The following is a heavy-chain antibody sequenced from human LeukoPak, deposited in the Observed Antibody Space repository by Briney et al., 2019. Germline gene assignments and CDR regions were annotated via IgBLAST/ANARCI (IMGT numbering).Heavy chain of an antibody. V-gene: IGHV3-30*18. CDR3: AKDQPMVYFDY. D-gene: IGHD3-10*01. Sequence: PGGSLRLSCAASGFTFSSYGMHWVRQAPGKGLEWVAVISYDGGNKYYADSVKGRFTLSRDNSKNTLYLQMNSLRADDTAVYFCAKDQPMVYFDYWGQGTLVTVSS. J-gene: IGHJ4*02. CDR1: GFTFSSYG. CDR2: ISYDGGNK.